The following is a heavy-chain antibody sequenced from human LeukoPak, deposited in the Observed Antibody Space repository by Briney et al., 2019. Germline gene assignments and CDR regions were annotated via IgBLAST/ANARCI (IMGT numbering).Heavy chain of an antibody. CDR3: AKERPRELVVTTTTRDVFDI. J-gene: IGHJ3*02. D-gene: IGHD3-22*01. V-gene: IGHV3-30*18. Sequence: EPGGSLRLSCAASGLTFSSYGMHWVRQAPGKGLEWVALISYDGSIKYYADSVKGRFTISRDNSKKTLSLQVNSLRPEDTAVYYCAKERPRELVVTTTTRDVFDIWGRGTMVTVSS. CDR2: ISYDGSIK. CDR1: GLTFSSYG.